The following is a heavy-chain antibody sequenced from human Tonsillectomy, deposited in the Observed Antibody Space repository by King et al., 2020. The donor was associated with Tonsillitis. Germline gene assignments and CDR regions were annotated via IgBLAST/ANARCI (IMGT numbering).Heavy chain of an antibody. CDR2: MSGAGART. J-gene: IGHJ6*02. CDR3: AKCPYDFWSGGLYYAMDV. Sequence: VQLVESGGGLVQPGGSLRLSCAASGFTFSTYAMTWVRQAPGKGLEWVSVMSGAGARTYHADSVKGRFTISRDYSKNTLYLQMNSLGAEDTAVYYCAKCPYDFWSGGLYYAMDVWGQGTTVTVSS. D-gene: IGHD3-3*01. V-gene: IGHV3-23*04. CDR1: GFTFSTYA.